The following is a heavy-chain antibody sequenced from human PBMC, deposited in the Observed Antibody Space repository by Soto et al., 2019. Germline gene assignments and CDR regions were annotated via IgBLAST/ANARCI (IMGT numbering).Heavy chain of an antibody. V-gene: IGHV3-15*07. D-gene: IGHD2-8*01. CDR3: TTLYVSLYY. Sequence: EVQLVESGGGLVKPGGSLRLSCAASGFTFSNAWMNWVRQAPGKGLEWVGRIKSKTDGGTTDYAAPVKGIFTISREDSKSTRYMQKNSLITEDTCVYYCTTLYVSLYYCGQGTLVTASS. CDR2: IKSKTDGGTT. J-gene: IGHJ4*02. CDR1: GFTFSNAW.